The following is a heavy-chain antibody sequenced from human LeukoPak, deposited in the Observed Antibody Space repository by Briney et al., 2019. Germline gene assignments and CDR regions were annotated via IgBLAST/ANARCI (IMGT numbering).Heavy chain of an antibody. J-gene: IGHJ3*02. D-gene: IGHD6-25*01. CDR3: ARDSIAAGDAFDI. CDR2: IYYSGST. CDR1: GGSISSYY. V-gene: IGHV4-4*07. Sequence: SETLSLTCTVSGGSISSYYWSWIRQPAGKGLEWIGSIYYSGSTYYNPSLKSRVTISVDTSKNQFSLKLSSVTAADTAVYYCARDSIAAGDAFDIWGQGTMVTVSS.